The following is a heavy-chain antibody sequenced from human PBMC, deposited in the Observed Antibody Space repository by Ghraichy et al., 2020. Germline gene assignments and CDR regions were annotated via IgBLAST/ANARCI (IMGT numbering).Heavy chain of an antibody. Sequence: SETLSLTCTVSGDSFSGFHWSWIRQSPGKALEWIGHIYDSGSTKYNPSLKSRVTISLDTSKNQFSLNLRSVTAADTAVYYCARDRTLPDTGGFSYYGVDVWGQGTTVTVSS. V-gene: IGHV4-59*01. CDR2: IYDSGST. CDR3: ARDRTLPDTGGFSYYGVDV. CDR1: GDSFSGFH. D-gene: IGHD3-16*01. J-gene: IGHJ6*02.